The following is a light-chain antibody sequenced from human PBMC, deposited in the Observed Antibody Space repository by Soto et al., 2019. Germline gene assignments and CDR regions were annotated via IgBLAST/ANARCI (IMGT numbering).Light chain of an antibody. Sequence: QPVLAQSPSASASLGASVKLTCTLSSGHSTYAIAWHQQQPEKGPRYLMKLNSDGSHTKGDGIPERFSGSSSGAERYLSISSPQSEDEADYYCQSWDTGIHRVFGGGTKVTVL. CDR2: LNSDGSH. CDR1: SGHSTYA. V-gene: IGLV4-69*01. J-gene: IGLJ2*01. CDR3: QSWDTGIHRV.